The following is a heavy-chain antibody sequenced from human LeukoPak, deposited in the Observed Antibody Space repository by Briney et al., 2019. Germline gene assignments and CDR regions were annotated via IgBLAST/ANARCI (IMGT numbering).Heavy chain of an antibody. J-gene: IGHJ6*03. CDR3: ARGDRVRQHYYYMDV. V-gene: IGHV4-34*01. CDR2: INHSGST. Sequence: SETLSLTYAVYGGSFSGYYWSWIRQPPGKGLEWIGEINHSGSTNYNPSLKSRVTISVDTSKNQFSLKLSSVTAADTAVYYCARGDRVRQHYYYMDVWGKGTTVTVSS. CDR1: GGSFSGYY. D-gene: IGHD6-6*01.